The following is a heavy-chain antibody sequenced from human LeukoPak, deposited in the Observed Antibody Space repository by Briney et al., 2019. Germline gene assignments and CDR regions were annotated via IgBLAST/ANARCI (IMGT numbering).Heavy chain of an antibody. CDR2: IYYGGST. CDR1: GGSISSYY. CDR3: ARFPYDSKNYYYYYGMDV. J-gene: IGHJ6*02. Sequence: SETLSLTCTVSGGSISSYYWSWIRQPPGKGLEWIGYIYYGGSTNYNPSLKSRVTISVDTSKNQFSLKLSSVTAADTAVYYCARFPYDSKNYYYYYGMDVWGQGTTVTVSS. V-gene: IGHV4-59*01. D-gene: IGHD3-3*01.